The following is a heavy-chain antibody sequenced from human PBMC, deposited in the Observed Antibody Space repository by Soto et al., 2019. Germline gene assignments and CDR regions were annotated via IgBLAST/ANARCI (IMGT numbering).Heavy chain of an antibody. D-gene: IGHD3-16*01. CDR1: GFTFSSYG. V-gene: IGHV3-30*18. J-gene: IGHJ6*02. CDR3: AKDWGKTGFRYYYYYGMDV. Sequence: GGSLRLSCAASGFTFSSYGMHWVRQAPGKGLEWVAVISYDGSNKYYADSVKGRFTISRDNSKNTLYLQMNSLRAEDTAVYYCAKDWGKTGFRYYYYYGMDVWGQGTTVTVSS. CDR2: ISYDGSNK.